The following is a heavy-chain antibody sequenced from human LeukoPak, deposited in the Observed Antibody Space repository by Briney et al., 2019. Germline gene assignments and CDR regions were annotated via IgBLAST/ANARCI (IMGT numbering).Heavy chain of an antibody. CDR2: ISSSSSYI. D-gene: IGHD4-11*01. Sequence: GGSLRLSCAASGFTFSSYSMNWVRQAPGKGLEWVSSISSSSSYIYYADSMKGRFTISRDNAKNSLYLQMNSLRAEDTAVYYCARVVFHVTDAFDIWGQGTMVTVSS. J-gene: IGHJ3*02. CDR3: ARVVFHVTDAFDI. CDR1: GFTFSSYS. V-gene: IGHV3-21*01.